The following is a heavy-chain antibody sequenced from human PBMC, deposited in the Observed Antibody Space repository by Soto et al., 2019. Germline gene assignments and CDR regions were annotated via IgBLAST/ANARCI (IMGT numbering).Heavy chain of an antibody. CDR1: GFTFSDYY. CDR3: ARTAGDDFWSGYNYYYYYMDV. D-gene: IGHD3-3*01. Sequence: GGSLRLSCAASGFTFSDYYMSWIRQAPGKGLEWVSYISSSGSTIYYADSVKGRFTISRDNAKNSLYLQMNSLRAEDTAVYYCARTAGDDFWSGYNYYYYYMDVWGKGTTVTVSS. CDR2: ISSSGSTI. V-gene: IGHV3-11*01. J-gene: IGHJ6*03.